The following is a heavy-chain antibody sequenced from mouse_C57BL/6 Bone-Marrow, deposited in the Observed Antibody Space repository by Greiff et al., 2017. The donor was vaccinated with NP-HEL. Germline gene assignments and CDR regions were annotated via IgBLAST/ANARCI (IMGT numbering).Heavy chain of an antibody. J-gene: IGHJ1*03. Sequence: DVKLVESGGGLVKPGGSLKLSCAASGFTFSSYAMSWVRQTPEKRLEWVATISDGGSYTYYPDNVKGRFTISRDNAKNYLYLQMSHLKSEDTAMYYCARLLSWYFDVWGTGTTVTVSS. CDR3: ARLLSWYFDV. V-gene: IGHV5-4*03. CDR2: ISDGGSYT. D-gene: IGHD2-1*01. CDR1: GFTFSSYA.